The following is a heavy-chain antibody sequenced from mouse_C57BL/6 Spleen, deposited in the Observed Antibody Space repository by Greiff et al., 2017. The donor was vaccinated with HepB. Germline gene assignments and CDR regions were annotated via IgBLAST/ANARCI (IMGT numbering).Heavy chain of an antibody. V-gene: IGHV1-22*01. CDR3: AKIYYDYDEGFDY. CDR2: INPNNGGT. D-gene: IGHD2-4*01. J-gene: IGHJ2*01. Sequence: EVQLQQSGPELVKPGASVKMSCKASGYTFTDYNMHWVKQSHGKSLEWIGYINPNNGGTSYNQKFKGKATLTVNKSSSTAYMELRSLTSEDSAVYYCAKIYYDYDEGFDYWGQGTTLTVSS. CDR1: GYTFTDYN.